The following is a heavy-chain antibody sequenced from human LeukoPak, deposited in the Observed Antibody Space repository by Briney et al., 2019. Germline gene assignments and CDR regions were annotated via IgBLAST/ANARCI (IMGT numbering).Heavy chain of an antibody. J-gene: IGHJ6*04. CDR1: GFTFSSYW. V-gene: IGHV3-7*01. Sequence: SGGSLRLSCAAYGFTFSSYWMSWVRQAPGEGLEWAVNIKKDGTENYYVDSVKGRFTISRDNAKNSLYLQMNSLRAEDTAVYYCAELGITMIGGVWGKGTTVTISS. CDR2: IKKDGTEN. D-gene: IGHD3-10*02. CDR3: AELGITMIGGV.